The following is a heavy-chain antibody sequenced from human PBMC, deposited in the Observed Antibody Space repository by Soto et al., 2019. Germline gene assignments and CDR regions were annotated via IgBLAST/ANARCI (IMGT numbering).Heavy chain of an antibody. V-gene: IGHV1-18*01. CDR3: ARDHAGSGWFRFDY. J-gene: IGHJ4*02. CDR2: ISAYNGDT. CDR1: GYIFNRYS. Sequence: ASVKVSCKASGYIFNRYSISWVRQAPGQGLEWMGWISAYNGDTNYAQQLQGRVTLTTDTSTSTAYMELRNLRSDDTAMYYCARDHAGSGWFRFDYWGQGTLVTSPQ. D-gene: IGHD6-19*01.